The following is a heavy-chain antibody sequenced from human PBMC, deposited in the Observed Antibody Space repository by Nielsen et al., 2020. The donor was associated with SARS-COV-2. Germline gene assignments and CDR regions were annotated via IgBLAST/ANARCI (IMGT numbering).Heavy chain of an antibody. CDR1: GFTFSTYA. V-gene: IGHV3-23*01. J-gene: IGHJ4*02. D-gene: IGHD4-17*01. CDR2: ISASGGST. Sequence: GESLKISCAASGFTFSTYAMSWVRQAPGKGLEWVSGISASGGSTYSAGSMRGRITISRDNSKKTLFLEMNSLRVEDTAVYFCARARGTTVPRALDSWGQGTLVTVSS. CDR3: ARARGTTVPRALDS.